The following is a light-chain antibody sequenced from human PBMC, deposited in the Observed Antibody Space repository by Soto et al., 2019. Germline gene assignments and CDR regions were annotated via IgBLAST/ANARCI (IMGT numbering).Light chain of an antibody. J-gene: IGLJ1*01. CDR2: AVS. CDR3: CSYTVSGTYV. CDR1: SSDVGGYNY. Sequence: QSVLTQPASVSGSPGQSSTISCTGTSSDVGGYNYVSWYQQHPGKAPKLMIYAVSNRPSGVSNRFSGSKSGNTATLTISGLQAEDEADYYCCSYTVSGTYVFGTGTKAPS. V-gene: IGLV2-14*01.